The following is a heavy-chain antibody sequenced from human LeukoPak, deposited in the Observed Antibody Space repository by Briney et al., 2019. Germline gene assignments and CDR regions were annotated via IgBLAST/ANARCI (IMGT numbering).Heavy chain of an antibody. CDR1: GFTVSSNY. CDR3: AKERWELQGEFFHYYGMDV. CDR2: ISGSGGVP. V-gene: IGHV3-23*01. D-gene: IGHD1-26*01. J-gene: IGHJ6*02. Sequence: PGGSLRLSCAASGFTVSSNYMSWVRQAPGKGLEWVSAISGSGGVPYYAASGRGRFTISRDNSKYTLYLQMTSLRAEDTAVYFCAKERWELQGEFFHYYGMDVWGQGTTVTVSS.